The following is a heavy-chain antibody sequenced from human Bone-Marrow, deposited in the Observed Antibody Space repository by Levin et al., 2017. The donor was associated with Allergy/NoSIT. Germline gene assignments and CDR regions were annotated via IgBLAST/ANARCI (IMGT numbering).Heavy chain of an antibody. CDR2: IGSGGTPI. J-gene: IGHJ4*02. CDR3: TGDDYTTTY. Sequence: PGGSLRLSCVDSGFQFSDFYMSWIRQAPGKGLEWLAYIGSGGTPIYYADSVKGRFTISRDNAKKTLYLEMDSLRPDDTAVYYCTGDDYTTTYWGRGTPVTVSS. V-gene: IGHV3-11*01. D-gene: IGHD3-3*01. CDR1: GFQFSDFY.